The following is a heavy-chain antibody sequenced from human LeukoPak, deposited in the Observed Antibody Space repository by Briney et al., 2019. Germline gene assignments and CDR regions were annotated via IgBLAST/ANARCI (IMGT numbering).Heavy chain of an antibody. CDR3: VTQRGYYDSPDNY. D-gene: IGHD3-22*01. V-gene: IGHV4-39*01. CDR2: IYYSVST. CDR1: GGSISTNNYY. Sequence: PSETLSLTCTVSGGSISTNNYYWGWIRQPPGKGLEWVGSIYYSVSTYYNPSLKGRITISIDTSKNQFSLKLSSVTAADTAVYYCVTQRGYYDSPDNYWGQGTLVTVSS. J-gene: IGHJ4*02.